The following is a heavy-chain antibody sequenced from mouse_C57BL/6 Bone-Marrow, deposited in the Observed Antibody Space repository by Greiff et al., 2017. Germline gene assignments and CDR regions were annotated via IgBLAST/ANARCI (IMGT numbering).Heavy chain of an antibody. J-gene: IGHJ2*01. V-gene: IGHV1-64*01. Sequence: QVQLQQPGAELVKPGASVKLSCKASGYTFTSYWMHWVKQRPGQGLEWIGMIHPNSGSTNYNEKFKSKATLTVDTSSSPAYMQLSSLTSEDSAVYYCARWDPIRNFDYWGQGTTLTVSS. CDR3: ARWDPIRNFDY. CDR1: GYTFTSYW. D-gene: IGHD4-1*01. CDR2: IHPNSGST.